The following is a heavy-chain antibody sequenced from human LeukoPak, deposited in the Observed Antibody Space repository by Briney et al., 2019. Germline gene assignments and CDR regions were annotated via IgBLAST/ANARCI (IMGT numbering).Heavy chain of an antibody. CDR1: GFTFSDHA. J-gene: IGHJ4*02. V-gene: IGHV3-72*01. CDR3: TRLVGAND. D-gene: IGHD1-26*01. Sequence: GGSLRLSCAASGFTFSDHAMDWVGQAPGKGLEWVGRIRNKANSYTTEYAASVQGRFTVSRDDSKNSLYLQMNSMKTEDTAVYYCTRLVGANDWGQGTLVTVSS. CDR2: IRNKANSYTT.